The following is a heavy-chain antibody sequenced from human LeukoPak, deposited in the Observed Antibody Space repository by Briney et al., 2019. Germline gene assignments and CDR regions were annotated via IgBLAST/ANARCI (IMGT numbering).Heavy chain of an antibody. V-gene: IGHV3-66*01. CDR2: IYSGGST. CDR3: ARSPSGWLDY. Sequence: GGSLRLSCAASGFTFSNNWMTWVRQAPGKELEWVSVIYSGGSTYYADSVKGRFTISRDNSKNTLYLQMNSLRAEDTAVYYCARSPSGWLDYWGQGTLVTVSS. D-gene: IGHD6-19*01. J-gene: IGHJ4*02. CDR1: GFTFSNNW.